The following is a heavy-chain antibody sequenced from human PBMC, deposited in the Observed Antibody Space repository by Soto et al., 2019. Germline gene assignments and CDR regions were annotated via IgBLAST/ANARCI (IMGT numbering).Heavy chain of an antibody. CDR1: GYTFTSHS. CDR3: ARDYDYIWGSYRPPYYYFGMDV. D-gene: IGHD3-16*02. J-gene: IGHJ6*02. CDR2: LNAGNGNT. Sequence: EASVKVSCKASGYTFTSHSIHWVRQAPGQRLEWLGWLNAGNGNTKYSQNFQDRVTITRDTSASTAYLELSGLRSEDTAIYYCARDYDYIWGSYRPPYYYFGMDVWGQGTTVTVSS. V-gene: IGHV1-3*01.